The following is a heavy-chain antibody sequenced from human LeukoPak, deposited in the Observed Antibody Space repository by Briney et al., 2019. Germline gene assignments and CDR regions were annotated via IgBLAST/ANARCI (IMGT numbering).Heavy chain of an antibody. CDR3: ARDGGGYDRTNYFDY. CDR2: ISSSSSTI. V-gene: IGHV3-48*01. Sequence: GGSLRLSCAASGFTFSSYSMNWVRQAPGKGLEWVSYISSSSSTIYYADSVKDRFTISRANAKNSLYLQMNSLRAEDTAVYYCARDGGGYDRTNYFDYWGQGTLVTVSS. CDR1: GFTFSSYS. J-gene: IGHJ4*02. D-gene: IGHD5-12*01.